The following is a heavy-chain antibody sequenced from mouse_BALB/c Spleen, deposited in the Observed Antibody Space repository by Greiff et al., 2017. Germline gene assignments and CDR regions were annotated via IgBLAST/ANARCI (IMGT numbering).Heavy chain of an antibody. Sequence: QVQLQQSGAELVKPGASVKLSCKASGYTFTEYIIHWVKQRSGQGLEWIGWFYPGSGSIKYNEKFKDKATLTADKSSSTVYMELSRLTSEDSAVYFCERREEIYYGYDYAMDYWGQGTSVTVSS. CDR2: FYPGSGSI. D-gene: IGHD2-2*01. CDR1: GYTFTEYI. CDR3: ERREEIYYGYDYAMDY. V-gene: IGHV1-62-2*01. J-gene: IGHJ4*01.